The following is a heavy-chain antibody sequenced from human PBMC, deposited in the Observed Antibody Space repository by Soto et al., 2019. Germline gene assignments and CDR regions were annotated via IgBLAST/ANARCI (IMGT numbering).Heavy chain of an antibody. CDR3: ARVPAAPRNWFDP. D-gene: IGHD6-13*01. J-gene: IGHJ5*02. Sequence: SETLSLTCTVSGGSISSYYWSWIRQPPGKGLEWIGYIYYSGSTNYNPSLKSRVTISVDTSKNQFSLKLSSVTAADTAVYYCARVPAAPRNWFDPWGQGTLVTVSS. V-gene: IGHV4-59*01. CDR2: IYYSGST. CDR1: GGSISSYY.